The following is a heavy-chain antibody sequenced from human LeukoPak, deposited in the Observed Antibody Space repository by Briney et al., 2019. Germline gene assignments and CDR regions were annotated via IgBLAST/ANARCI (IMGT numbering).Heavy chain of an antibody. CDR3: AKDSRYSYGLGYFDY. CDR1: GFTFSSYS. D-gene: IGHD5-18*01. J-gene: IGHJ4*02. Sequence: GGSLRLSCVASGFTFSSYSMNWVRQAPGRGLEWVSSIITLSATYLYYADSVKGRFTISRDNAKNSLYLQMNSLRAEDTAVYYCAKDSRYSYGLGYFDYWGQGTLVTVSS. V-gene: IGHV3-21*04. CDR2: IITLSATYL.